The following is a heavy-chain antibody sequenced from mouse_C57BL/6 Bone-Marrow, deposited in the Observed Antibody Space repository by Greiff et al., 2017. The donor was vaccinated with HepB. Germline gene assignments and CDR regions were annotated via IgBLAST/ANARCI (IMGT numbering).Heavy chain of an antibody. J-gene: IGHJ3*01. CDR3: ARDRDYPIAY. Sequence: VQLQESGPGLVKPSQSLSLTCSVTGYSITSGYYWNWIRQFPGNKLEWMGYISYDGSNNYNPSLKNRISITRDTSKNQFFLKLNSVTTEDTATYYCARDRDYPIAYWGQGTLVTVSA. CDR2: ISYDGSN. V-gene: IGHV3-6*01. CDR1: GYSITSGYY. D-gene: IGHD5-5*01.